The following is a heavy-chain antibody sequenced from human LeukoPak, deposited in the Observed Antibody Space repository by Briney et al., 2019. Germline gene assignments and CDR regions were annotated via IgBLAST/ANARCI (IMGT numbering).Heavy chain of an antibody. J-gene: IGHJ3*02. CDR2: ISAYNGNT. Sequence: ASVRVSCTASGYTFTIYGISWVRQAPGQGLGWRGWISAYNGNTNYAQKLQGRVTMTTDTFTSTAYMELRSLRSDDTAVYYCARDLSWLVYAFDIWGQGTMVTVSS. CDR3: ARDLSWLVYAFDI. CDR1: GYTFTIYG. V-gene: IGHV1-18*04. D-gene: IGHD6-19*01.